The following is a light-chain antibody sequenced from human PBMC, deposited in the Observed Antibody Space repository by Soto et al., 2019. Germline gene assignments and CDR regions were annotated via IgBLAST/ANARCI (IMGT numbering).Light chain of an antibody. V-gene: IGLV2-14*03. CDR2: DVS. CDR3: SSYTSSNTLV. Sequence: QSVLTQPASVSGSPGQSITISCTGTSSDVGGYNYVSWYQQHPGKAPKVIIYDVSNRPSGVSDRFSGSKSGNTASLTISGLQAGDEADYYCSSYTSSNTLVFGTGTKLTVL. J-gene: IGLJ1*01. CDR1: SSDVGGYNY.